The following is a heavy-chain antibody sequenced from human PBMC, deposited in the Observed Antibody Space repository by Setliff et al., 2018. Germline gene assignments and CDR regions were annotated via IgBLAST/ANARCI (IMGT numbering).Heavy chain of an antibody. CDR3: ARGVAAAGPFDY. CDR2: IYHSGST. Sequence: SETLSLTCAVSGYSISSGYYWGWIRQPPGKGLEWIGSIYHSGSTYYNPSLKRRVTISVDTSKNQFSLKLSSVTAADTAVYYCARGVAAAGPFDYWGQGALVTVSS. V-gene: IGHV4-38-2*01. D-gene: IGHD6-13*01. J-gene: IGHJ4*02. CDR1: GYSISSGYY.